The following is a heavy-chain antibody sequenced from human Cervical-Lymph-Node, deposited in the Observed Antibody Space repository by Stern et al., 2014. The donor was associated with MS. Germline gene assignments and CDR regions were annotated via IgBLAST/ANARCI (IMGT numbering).Heavy chain of an antibody. Sequence: VQLVESGGGVVQPGRSLSLSCVASGFTFSTYAMHWVRQAPGKGLEWVAFVSYDGTQRTSTDSVKARFIISRDNSKNTLYLHMNSLRDEDTAVYFCARGGRGVGLEYWGQGALVTVSS. V-gene: IGHV3-30-3*01. D-gene: IGHD3-10*01. CDR3: ARGGRGVGLEY. J-gene: IGHJ4*02. CDR2: VSYDGTQR. CDR1: GFTFSTYA.